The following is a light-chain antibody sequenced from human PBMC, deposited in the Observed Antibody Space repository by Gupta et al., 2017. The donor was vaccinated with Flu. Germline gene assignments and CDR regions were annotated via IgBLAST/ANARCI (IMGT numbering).Light chain of an antibody. CDR2: HDN. CDR3: ATWDDSVYARSADGSLTGLWV. Sequence: WYKHRPGTAPRLLIYHDNEPPFGVHYRFSGSKAGTSGFLAIGGVKSADEADYYCATWDDSVYARSADGSLTGLWVFGGGTKLSVL. J-gene: IGLJ3*02. V-gene: IGLV1-44*01.